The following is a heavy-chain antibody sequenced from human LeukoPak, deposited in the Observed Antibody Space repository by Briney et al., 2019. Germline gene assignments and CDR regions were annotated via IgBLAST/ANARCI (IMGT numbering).Heavy chain of an antibody. Sequence: PGGSLSLSCAASGFTFSNYWMNWVRQAPGKGLEWVSSISSDSRYIYYADSVKGRFTISRDNAKNSLYLQMNSLRAEDTAVYYCATDYASNSLWYHYGLRVWGQGTTVTVSS. CDR1: GFTFSNYW. J-gene: IGHJ6*02. CDR3: ATDYASNSLWYHYGLRV. CDR2: ISSDSRYI. V-gene: IGHV3-21*01. D-gene: IGHD4-23*01.